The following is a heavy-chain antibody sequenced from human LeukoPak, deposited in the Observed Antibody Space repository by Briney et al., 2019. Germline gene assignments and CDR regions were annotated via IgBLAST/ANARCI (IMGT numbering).Heavy chain of an antibody. Sequence: ASVIVSFTASGYSFTTCGESWVRQAPGQGLEWKGWISAYNGTTNYAQKLQGRVTMTTDTSTSTAYMELRSLRSDDTAVYYCARTARYNWNYAALWGQGTLVTVSS. CDR2: ISAYNGTT. D-gene: IGHD1-7*01. J-gene: IGHJ4*02. V-gene: IGHV1-18*01. CDR1: GYSFTTCG. CDR3: ARTARYNWNYAAL.